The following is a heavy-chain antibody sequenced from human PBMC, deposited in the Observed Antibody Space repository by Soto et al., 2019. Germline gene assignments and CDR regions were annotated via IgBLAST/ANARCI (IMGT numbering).Heavy chain of an antibody. V-gene: IGHV3-30-3*01. CDR3: ARVRGYYDSSGYPDY. D-gene: IGHD3-22*01. Sequence: PGGSLRLSCAASGFTFSSYAMHWVRQAPGKGLEWVAVISYDGSNKYYADSVKGRFTISRDNSENTLYLQMNSLRAEDTAVYYCARVRGYYDSSGYPDYWGQGTLVTVS. CDR1: GFTFSSYA. J-gene: IGHJ4*02. CDR2: ISYDGSNK.